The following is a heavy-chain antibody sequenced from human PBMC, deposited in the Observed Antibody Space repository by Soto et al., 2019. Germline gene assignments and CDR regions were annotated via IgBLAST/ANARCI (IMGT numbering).Heavy chain of an antibody. V-gene: IGHV1-3*01. D-gene: IGHD2-15*01. Sequence: ASVELCCKDSGYTLTSCAMQWVRQATGQRLEWMGWINAGNGNTKYSQKFQGRVTITRDTSASTAYMELSSLRSEDTAVYYCARLGGSCLDYWGQGTLVTVSS. J-gene: IGHJ4*02. CDR1: GYTLTSCA. CDR2: INAGNGNT. CDR3: ARLGGSCLDY.